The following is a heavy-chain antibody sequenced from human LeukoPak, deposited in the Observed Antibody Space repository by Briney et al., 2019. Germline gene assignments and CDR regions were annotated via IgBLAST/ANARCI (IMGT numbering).Heavy chain of an antibody. CDR2: INPKSGGT. V-gene: IGHV1-2*02. J-gene: IGHJ4*02. D-gene: IGHD6-19*01. CDR1: GYTFTGYY. CDR3: ATDPPDYSSSTTNFEY. Sequence: GASVKVSCKASGYTFTGYYMHWVRQAPGQGLEWMGWINPKSGGTNYAQKFQGRVTMTRDTSINTAYMELSRLRSDDTAVYYCATDPPDYSSSTTNFEYWGQGTLVTVSS.